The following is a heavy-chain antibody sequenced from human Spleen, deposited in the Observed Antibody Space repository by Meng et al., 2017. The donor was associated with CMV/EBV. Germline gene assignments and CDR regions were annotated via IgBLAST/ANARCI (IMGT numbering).Heavy chain of an antibody. J-gene: IGHJ5*02. V-gene: IGHV1-46*01. Sequence: QGLEWMGIINPSGGSTSYAQKFQGRVTMTRDTPTSTVYMELSSLRSEDTAVYYCARGLGPRIVVVPAAIQRPVDLGLAGATANWFDPWGQGTLVTVSS. CDR2: INPSGGST. CDR3: ARGLGPRIVVVPAAIQRPVDLGLAGATANWFDP. D-gene: IGHD2-2*02.